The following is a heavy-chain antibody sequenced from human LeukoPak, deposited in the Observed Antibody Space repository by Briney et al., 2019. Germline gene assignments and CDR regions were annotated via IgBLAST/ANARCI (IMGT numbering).Heavy chain of an antibody. CDR1: GGSISTYY. Sequence: PSETLSLTCTVSGGSISTYYWSWIRQPPGEGLEWIGPIYYSGTTHSNPSLKSRATISVDTSKNHLSLKVNSVTAADTAVYYCARGASGTLYDAFDIWGQGTMVTVSS. D-gene: IGHD1-26*01. V-gene: IGHV4-59*01. J-gene: IGHJ3*02. CDR2: IYYSGTT. CDR3: ARGASGTLYDAFDI.